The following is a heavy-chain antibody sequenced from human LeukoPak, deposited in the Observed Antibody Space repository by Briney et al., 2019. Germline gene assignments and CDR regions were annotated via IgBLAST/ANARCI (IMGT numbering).Heavy chain of an antibody. CDR2: IYYSGST. CDR1: GGSISSSIYY. CDR3: ARDGPAFGSGWYYYYYMDV. V-gene: IGHV4-39*02. Sequence: SETLSLTCTVSGGSISSSIYYWGWIRQPPGKGLEWIGSIYYSGSTNYNPSLKSRVTISVDTSKNQFSLKLSSVTAADTAVYYCARDGPAFGSGWYYYYYMDVWGKGTTVTVSS. D-gene: IGHD6-19*01. J-gene: IGHJ6*03.